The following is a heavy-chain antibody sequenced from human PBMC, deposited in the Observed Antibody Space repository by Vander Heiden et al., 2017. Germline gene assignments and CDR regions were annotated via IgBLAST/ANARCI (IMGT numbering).Heavy chain of an antibody. CDR3: ARIQYQAFDI. J-gene: IGHJ3*02. D-gene: IGHD4-4*01. CDR1: GFTFSSYG. Sequence: QVQLVESGGGVVQPGRSLRLSCAASGFTFSSYGMHWVRQAPGKGLEGVAVIWYDGSNKYYADSVKGRFTISRDNSKNTLYLQMNSLRAEDTAVYYCARIQYQAFDIWGQGTMVTVSS. V-gene: IGHV3-33*01. CDR2: IWYDGSNK.